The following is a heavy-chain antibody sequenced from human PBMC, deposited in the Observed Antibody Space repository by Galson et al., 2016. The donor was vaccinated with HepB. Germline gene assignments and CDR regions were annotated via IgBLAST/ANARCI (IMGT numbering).Heavy chain of an antibody. Sequence: QSGAEVKKPWESLRISCMGSGYNFITYWISWVRQMPGKGLEWMGSIDPSDSYTNYSPSFQGHVTISTDRSISTAYLQWSSLKASDTAIYYCAIRLYSSGSLDYWGQGTLVTVSS. CDR1: GYNFITYW. J-gene: IGHJ4*02. V-gene: IGHV5-10-1*01. CDR2: IDPSDSYT. CDR3: AIRLYSSGSLDY. D-gene: IGHD6-19*01.